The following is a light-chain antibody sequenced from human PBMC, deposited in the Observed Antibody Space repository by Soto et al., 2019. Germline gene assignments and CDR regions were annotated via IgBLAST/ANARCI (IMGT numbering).Light chain of an antibody. V-gene: IGLV2-14*03. CDR1: IDEVGAYNY. J-gene: IGLJ1*01. CDR2: DVN. Sequence: QSALTQPASVSGSPGQSITISCTGTIDEVGAYNYVSWYQQRPGSAPQLIMYDVNNRPSGASHRFSGSKSGHTAYLTISGLQSDDEANYHCSSYTSTYSLVFGTGTKVTVL. CDR3: SSYTSTYSLV.